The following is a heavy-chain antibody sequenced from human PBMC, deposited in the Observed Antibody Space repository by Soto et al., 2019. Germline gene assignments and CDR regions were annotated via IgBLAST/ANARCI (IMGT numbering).Heavy chain of an antibody. J-gene: IGHJ4*02. V-gene: IGHV3-48*01. D-gene: IGHD3-16*02. CDR1: GFTFTTYS. CDR3: AKSRVFIGAIVTLLDS. Sequence: GGSLRLSCAASGFTFTTYSMNWARQAPGKGLEWVSYISSSGTTIYYADSVKGRFTISRDNAKNSLYLQMNGLRADDTALYFCAKSRVFIGAIVTLLDSWGQGTQVTVSS. CDR2: ISSSGTTI.